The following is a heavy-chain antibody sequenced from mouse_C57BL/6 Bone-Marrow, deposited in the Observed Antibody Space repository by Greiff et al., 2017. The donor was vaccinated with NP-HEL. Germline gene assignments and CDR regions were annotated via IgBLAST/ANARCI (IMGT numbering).Heavy chain of an antibody. CDR3: ARTRSDLSTRYYAMDY. CDR2: IYPGSGST. D-gene: IGHD2-14*01. CDR1: GYTFTSYW. Sequence: QVQLQQPGAELVKPGASVKMSCKASGYTFTSYWITWVKQRPGQGLEWIGDIYPGSGSTNYNEKFKSKATLTVDTSSSTAYMQLSSLTSEDSAGSYLARTRSDLSTRYYAMDYLAHGTSVTVSS. V-gene: IGHV1-55*01. J-gene: IGHJ4*01.